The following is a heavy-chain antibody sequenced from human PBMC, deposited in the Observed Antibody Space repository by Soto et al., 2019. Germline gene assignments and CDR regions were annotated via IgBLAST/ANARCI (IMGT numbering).Heavy chain of an antibody. Sequence: QVQLVQSGAEVKKPGASVKVSCKASGYTFTSYGIIWVRQAPGQVLEWMGWISAYNGNTNYAQKLQGRVTMTTDTSPSTAYMELRSLRSDDTAVYYCARVGGGYCSGGSCYSLVSWFDPWGQGTLVTVSS. J-gene: IGHJ5*02. V-gene: IGHV1-18*01. CDR1: GYTFTSYG. D-gene: IGHD2-15*01. CDR2: ISAYNGNT. CDR3: ARVGGGYCSGGSCYSLVSWFDP.